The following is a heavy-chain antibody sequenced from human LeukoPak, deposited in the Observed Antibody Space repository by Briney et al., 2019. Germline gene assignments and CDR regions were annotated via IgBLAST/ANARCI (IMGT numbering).Heavy chain of an antibody. J-gene: IGHJ4*02. CDR3: ARAGDSGSYYLNY. D-gene: IGHD1-26*01. V-gene: IGHV3-33*01. CDR2: IWYDGSNK. CDR1: GFTFSSYG. Sequence: GRSLRLSCAASGFTFSSYGMHWVRQAPGKGLEWVAVIWYDGSNKYYADSVKGRFTISRDNSKNTLYLQMNSLRAEDTAVYYCARAGDSGSYYLNYWGQGTLVTVSS.